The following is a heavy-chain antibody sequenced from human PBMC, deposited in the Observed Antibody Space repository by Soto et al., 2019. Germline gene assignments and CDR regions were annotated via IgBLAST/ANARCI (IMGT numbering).Heavy chain of an antibody. CDR2: IYYSGST. V-gene: IGHV4-59*02. CDR1: GGSVSSYY. J-gene: IGHJ1*01. CDR3: ASVVVVPGKGAEYFQH. Sequence: SETLSLTCTVSGGSVSSYYWSWIRQPPGKGLEWIGYIYYSGSTNYNPSLKSRVTISVDTSKNQFSLKLSSVTAADTAVYYCASVVVVPGKGAEYFQHWGQGTLVTRLL. D-gene: IGHD2-2*01.